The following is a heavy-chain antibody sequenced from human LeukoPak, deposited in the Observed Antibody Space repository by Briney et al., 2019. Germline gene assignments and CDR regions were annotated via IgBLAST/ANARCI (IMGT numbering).Heavy chain of an antibody. CDR1: GFTFSNYG. Sequence: GGSLRLSCAASGFTFSNYGMHWVRQAPGKGLEWVAVISYDGNIKYYADSAKGRFTISRDNSKSTLYLEMNSLRAEDTAVFFCAKGYGQRLVNNWFDPWGQGTLVTVSS. V-gene: IGHV3-30*18. D-gene: IGHD6-13*01. J-gene: IGHJ5*02. CDR2: ISYDGNIK. CDR3: AKGYGQRLVNNWFDP.